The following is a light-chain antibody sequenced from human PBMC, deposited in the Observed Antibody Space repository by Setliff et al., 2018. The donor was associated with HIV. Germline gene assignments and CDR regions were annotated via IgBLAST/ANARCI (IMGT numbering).Light chain of an antibody. CDR2: EVT. V-gene: IGLV2-14*01. Sequence: QSVLTQPASVSGSPGQSITLSCTGTSSDVGGHNYVSWYQQHPGKVPKLIIYEVTNRPSGVSNRFSGSKSGNTASLTISGLQAEDEADYYCSSYAITNTLPFGTGTKVTVL. J-gene: IGLJ1*01. CDR1: SSDVGGHNY. CDR3: SSYAITNTLP.